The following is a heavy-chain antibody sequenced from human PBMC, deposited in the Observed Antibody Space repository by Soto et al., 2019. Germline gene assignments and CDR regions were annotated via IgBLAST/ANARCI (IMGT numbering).Heavy chain of an antibody. CDR1: GGTFSSHT. CDR3: ARPDFGDYWYFDL. V-gene: IGHV1-69*08. CDR2: IIPALGTA. J-gene: IGHJ2*01. Sequence: QDQLVQSGAGVKKPGSSVKVSCKASGGTFSSHTFSWVRQAPGQGLEWMGRIIPALGTATYAQKFQGRVTITADESATTVSMELNSLRSEETAVYYCARPDFGDYWYFDLWGRGTLVTVSS. D-gene: IGHD4-17*01.